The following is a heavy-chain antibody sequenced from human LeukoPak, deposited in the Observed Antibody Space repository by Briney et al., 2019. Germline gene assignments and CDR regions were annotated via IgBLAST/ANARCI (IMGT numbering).Heavy chain of an antibody. CDR1: GGSISSGSYY. CDR2: IYTSGST. J-gene: IGHJ5*02. Sequence: SQTLSLTCTVSGGSISSGSYYWSWIRQPAGKGLEWIGRIYTSGSTNYNPSLKSRVTMSVDTSKNQFSLKLSSVTAADTAVYYCARHHRWFDPWGQGTLVTVSS. V-gene: IGHV4-61*02. D-gene: IGHD1-14*01. CDR3: ARHHRWFDP.